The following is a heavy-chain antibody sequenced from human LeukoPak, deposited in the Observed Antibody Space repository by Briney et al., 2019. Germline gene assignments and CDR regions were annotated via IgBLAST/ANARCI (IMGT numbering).Heavy chain of an antibody. CDR3: ARQGWVARNFDY. CDR1: GYTFTGYY. Sequence: ASVKVSCKASGYTFTGYYMHWVRQAPGQGLEWMGWINPNSGGTNYAQKFQGWVTMTRDTSISTAYMKLSRLRSDDTAVYYCARQGWVARNFDYWGQGTLVTVSS. CDR2: INPNSGGT. J-gene: IGHJ4*02. D-gene: IGHD2-15*01. V-gene: IGHV1-2*04.